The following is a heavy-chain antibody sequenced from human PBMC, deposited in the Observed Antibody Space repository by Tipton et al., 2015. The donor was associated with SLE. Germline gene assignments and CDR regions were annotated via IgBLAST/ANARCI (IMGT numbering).Heavy chain of an antibody. J-gene: IGHJ4*02. CDR2: IWYTGST. CDR1: GGSISGFH. Sequence: LRLSCSVSGGSISGFHWSWIRQPPGRGLEWIGYIWYTGSTDYNPSLKSRVSIAADTSKKQFSLRLSSVTTADTAVYFCAGELTGYSYWGQGTLVTVSS. D-gene: IGHD3-9*01. V-gene: IGHV4-59*01. CDR3: AGELTGYSY.